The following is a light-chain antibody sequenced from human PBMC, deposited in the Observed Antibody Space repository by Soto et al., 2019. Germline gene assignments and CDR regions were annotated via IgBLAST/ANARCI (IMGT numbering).Light chain of an antibody. CDR1: SSNIGAGFD. CDR2: SNI. Sequence: QSVLTQPPSVSGAPGQTVTISCTGSSSNIGAGFDVHWYQQLPGTAPKLVLYSNIARPSGVPDRFSGSRSGSSASLAITGLQAEDEADYYCQSYDSGVAGSVFGTGTKVTVL. CDR3: QSYDSGVAGSV. J-gene: IGLJ1*01. V-gene: IGLV1-40*01.